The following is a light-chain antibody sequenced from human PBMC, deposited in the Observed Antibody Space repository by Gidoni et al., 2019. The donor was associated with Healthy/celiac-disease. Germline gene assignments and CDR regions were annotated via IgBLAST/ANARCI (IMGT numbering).Light chain of an antibody. V-gene: IGLV2-23*01. CDR2: EGS. Sequence: QSALTQPASVSGSPGQSITISCTGTSSDVGSYNLVSWYQQPPGKAPKRMIYEGSKRPSGVSNRFSGSKSGNTASLTISGLQAEDEADYYCCSYAGSSTSVVFGGGTKLTVL. CDR3: CSYAGSSTSVV. CDR1: SSDVGSYNL. J-gene: IGLJ2*01.